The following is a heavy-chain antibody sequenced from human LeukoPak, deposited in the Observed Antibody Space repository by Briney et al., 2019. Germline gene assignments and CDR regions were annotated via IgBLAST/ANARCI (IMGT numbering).Heavy chain of an antibody. CDR3: ARTIWFGELYFDY. V-gene: IGHV4-59*08. D-gene: IGHD3-10*01. Sequence: PSETLSLTCTVSGGSISSYYWSWIRQPPGKGLEWIGYIYYSGSTNYNPSLKSRVTISVDTSKNQFSLKLSSVTAADTAVYYCARTIWFGELYFDYWGQGTLVTVSS. CDR2: IYYSGST. CDR1: GGSISSYY. J-gene: IGHJ4*02.